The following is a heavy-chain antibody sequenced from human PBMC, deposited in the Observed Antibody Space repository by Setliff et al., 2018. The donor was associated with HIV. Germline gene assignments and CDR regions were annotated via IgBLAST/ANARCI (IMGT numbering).Heavy chain of an antibody. CDR2: ITPSGAT. V-gene: IGHV4-34*08. CDR3: SNWNTTIDEDA. J-gene: IGHJ5*02. Sequence: GSLRLSCAAAGFTFSKAWMSWFRQPPGKGLEWIGEITPSGATNYLPSLKSRVTMSLDTSKNQFSLKMTSVTAADTALYYCSNWNTTIDEDAWGQGTLVTVSS. CDR1: GFTFSKAW. D-gene: IGHD1-1*01.